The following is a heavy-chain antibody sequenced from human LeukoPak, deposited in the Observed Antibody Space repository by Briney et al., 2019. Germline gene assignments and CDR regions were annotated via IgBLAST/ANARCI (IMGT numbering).Heavy chain of an antibody. D-gene: IGHD6-13*01. J-gene: IGHJ4*02. Sequence: SETLSLTCTVSGGSISSSSYYWGWIRQPPGKGLEWIGFIYYTGSTYYNPSLKSRVTISVDTSKDQFSLKLSSVTAADTAVYYCARHKASSSWYYFDLWGQGTLVTVSS. CDR3: ARHKASSSWYYFDL. CDR1: GGSISSSSYY. V-gene: IGHV4-39*01. CDR2: IYYTGST.